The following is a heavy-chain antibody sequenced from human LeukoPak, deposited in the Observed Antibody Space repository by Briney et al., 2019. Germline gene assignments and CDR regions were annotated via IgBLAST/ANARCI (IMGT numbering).Heavy chain of an antibody. Sequence: GSLRLSCAASGFTFSSYGMHWVRQAPGKGLEWIGSIYYSGSTYYNPSLKSRVTISVDTSKNQFSLNLTSVTAADTAIYFCARRINSDSGYYFDHWGQGALVTVSS. CDR2: IYYSGST. V-gene: IGHV4-39*07. CDR1: GFTFSSYG. J-gene: IGHJ4*02. CDR3: ARRINSDSGYYFDH. D-gene: IGHD2-15*01.